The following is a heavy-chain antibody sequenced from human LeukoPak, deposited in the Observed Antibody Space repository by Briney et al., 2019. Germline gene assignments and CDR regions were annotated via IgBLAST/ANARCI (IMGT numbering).Heavy chain of an antibody. D-gene: IGHD2-2*01. CDR3: ARGEVVPAALDY. Sequence: SETLSLTCTVSGGSISSYYWSWIRQPPGKGLEWIGYIYYSGSTNYNPSLKSRVTISVDTSKNQFSLKLSSVTAADTAVYYCARGEVVPAALDYWGQGTLVTVSS. J-gene: IGHJ4*02. CDR2: IYYSGST. CDR1: GGSISSYY. V-gene: IGHV4-59*01.